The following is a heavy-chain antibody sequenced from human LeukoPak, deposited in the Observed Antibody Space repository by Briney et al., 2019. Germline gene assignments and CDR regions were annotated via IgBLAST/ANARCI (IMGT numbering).Heavy chain of an antibody. CDR1: GFTVSSNY. Sequence: PGGSLRLSCAASGFTVSSNYMSWVRQAPGKGLEWVANIKQDGSEKYYVDSVKGRFTISRDNAKNSLYLQMNSLRAEDTAVYYCASCPYSGGDQLAFDIWGQGTMVTVSS. CDR3: ASCPYSGGDQLAFDI. J-gene: IGHJ3*02. D-gene: IGHD2-21*02. V-gene: IGHV3-7*01. CDR2: IKQDGSEK.